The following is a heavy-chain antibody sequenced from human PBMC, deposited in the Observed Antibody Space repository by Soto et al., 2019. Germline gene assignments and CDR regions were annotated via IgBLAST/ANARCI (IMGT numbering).Heavy chain of an antibody. CDR1: GGSFSGYY. CDR2: INHSGST. CDR3: ARVGTMVRGPGVPFDY. Sequence: QVQLQQWGAGLLKPSETLSLTCAVYGGSFSGYYWSWIRQPPGKGLEWIGEINHSGSTNYNPSLKRRVTISVDTSKNQFSRKLSSVTAADTAVYYCARVGTMVRGPGVPFDYWGQGTLVTVSS. V-gene: IGHV4-34*01. D-gene: IGHD3-10*01. J-gene: IGHJ4*02.